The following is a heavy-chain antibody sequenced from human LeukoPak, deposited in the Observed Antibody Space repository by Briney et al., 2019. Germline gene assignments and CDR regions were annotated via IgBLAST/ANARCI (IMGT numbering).Heavy chain of an antibody. D-gene: IGHD3-3*01. J-gene: IGHJ5*02. CDR2: ISGSSSYI. CDR3: ARVGVVPRGWFDP. CDR1: GFTFSSYS. Sequence: PGGSLRLSCAASGFTFSSYSMNWVRQAPGKGLEWVSSISGSSSYIYYADSVKGRFTISRDNAKNSLYLQMNSLRAEDTAVYYCARVGVVPRGWFDPWGQGTLVTVSS. V-gene: IGHV3-21*01.